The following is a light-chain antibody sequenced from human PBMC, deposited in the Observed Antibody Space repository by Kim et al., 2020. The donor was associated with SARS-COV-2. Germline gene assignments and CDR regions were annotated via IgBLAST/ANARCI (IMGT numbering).Light chain of an antibody. J-gene: IGKJ4*01. V-gene: IGKV3-15*01. CDR2: AAS. CDR1: QSVSSP. Sequence: PGERATLSCRASQSVSSPLAWYQQKPGQAPRLLISAASTRATGVPVRFSGSGSGTEFTLTISSLQSEDFAVYYCLQYYNWPPLTFGGGTKVDIK. CDR3: LQYYNWPPLT.